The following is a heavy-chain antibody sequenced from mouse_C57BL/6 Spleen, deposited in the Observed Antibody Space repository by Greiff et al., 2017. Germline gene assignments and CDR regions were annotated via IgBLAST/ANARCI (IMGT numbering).Heavy chain of an antibody. V-gene: IGHV1-64*01. J-gene: IGHJ2*01. CDR1: GYTFTSYW. CDR2: IHPDSGST. CDR3: ARYGNYVRYYFDC. D-gene: IGHD2-1*01. Sequence: VQLQQPGAELVKPGASVKLSCKASGYTFTSYWMHWVKQRPGQGLEWIGMIHPDSGSTNYNEKFKSKATLTVDKSSSTAYMQLSSLTSEDSAVYYCARYGNYVRYYFDCWGQGTTLTVSS.